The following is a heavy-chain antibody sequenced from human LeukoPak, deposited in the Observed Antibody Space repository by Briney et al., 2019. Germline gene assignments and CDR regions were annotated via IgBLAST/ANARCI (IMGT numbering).Heavy chain of an antibody. V-gene: IGHV4-39*07. CDR3: ARGRYSSGWYAQYLMDY. CDR1: GGSISSSSYY. Sequence: SETLSLTCTVSGGSISSSSYYWGWIRQPPGKGLEWIGEINHSGSTNYNPSLKSRVTISVDTSKNQFSLKLSSVTAADTAVYYCARGRYSSGWYAQYLMDYWGQGTLVTVSS. CDR2: INHSGST. J-gene: IGHJ4*02. D-gene: IGHD6-19*01.